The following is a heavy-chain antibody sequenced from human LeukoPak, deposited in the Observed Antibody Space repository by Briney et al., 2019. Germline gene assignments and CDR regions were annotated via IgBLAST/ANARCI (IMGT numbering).Heavy chain of an antibody. V-gene: IGHV4-59*01. CDR3: ARGGSSGYDPFDY. D-gene: IGHD5-12*01. CDR1: GGFISNYY. Sequence: SETLSLTCTVSGGFISNYYWSWIRQPPGKGLEWIGYIFYSGSTNYNPSLKSRVTISVDTSKNQFSLKLSSVIAADSAVYYCARGGSSGYDPFDYWGQGTLVTVSS. CDR2: IFYSGST. J-gene: IGHJ4*02.